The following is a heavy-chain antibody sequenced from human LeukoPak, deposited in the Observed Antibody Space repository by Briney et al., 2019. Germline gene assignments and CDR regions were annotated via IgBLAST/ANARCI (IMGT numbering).Heavy chain of an antibody. J-gene: IGHJ4*02. CDR2: IRYDGSKK. D-gene: IGHD2-15*01. CDR1: GFTFSSYG. V-gene: IGHV3-30*02. Sequence: SGGSLRLSCAASGFTFSSYGMHWVRQAPGKGLEWVAFIRYDGSKKYYADSVKGRFTISRDNSKNTLYLQMNSLRAEDTAVYYCAKSFPLPARLGYCSGGSCPFDYWGQGTLVTVSS. CDR3: AKSFPLPARLGYCSGGSCPFDY.